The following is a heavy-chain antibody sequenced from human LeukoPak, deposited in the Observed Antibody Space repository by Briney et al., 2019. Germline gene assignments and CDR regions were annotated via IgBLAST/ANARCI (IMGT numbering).Heavy chain of an antibody. J-gene: IGHJ4*02. V-gene: IGHV3-7*01. Sequence: GGSLRLSCAASGFTFSNYWMSWVRQTPGKGLEWVANIKQDGSEKYYVDSVKGRFTISRDNAKNSLYLQMNSLRAEDTAVYYCAREVLQYYFDYWGQGTLVTVSS. CDR1: GFTFSNYW. CDR2: IKQDGSEK. D-gene: IGHD4-11*01. CDR3: AREVLQYYFDY.